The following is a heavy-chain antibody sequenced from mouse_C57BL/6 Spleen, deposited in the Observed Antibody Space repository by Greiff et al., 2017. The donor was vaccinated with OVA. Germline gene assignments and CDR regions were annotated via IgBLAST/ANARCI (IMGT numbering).Heavy chain of an antibody. V-gene: IGHV1-61*01. CDR2: IYPSDSET. Sequence: VQLQQSGAELVRPGSSVKLSCKASGYTFTSYWMDWVKQRPGQGLEWIGNIYPSDSETHYNQKFKDKATLTVDKSSSTAYMQLSSLTSEDSAVYYCARWGIRGYFDYWGQGTTLTVSS. CDR3: ARWGIRGYFDY. CDR1: GYTFTSYW. D-gene: IGHD2-12*01. J-gene: IGHJ2*01.